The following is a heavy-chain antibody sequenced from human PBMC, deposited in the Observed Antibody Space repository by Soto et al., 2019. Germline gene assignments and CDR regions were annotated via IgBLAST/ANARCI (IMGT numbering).Heavy chain of an antibody. CDR2: IYHSGST. J-gene: IGHJ6*02. CDR1: GGSISSSNW. V-gene: IGHV4-4*02. D-gene: IGHD3-9*01. Sequence: PSETLSLTCAVSGGSISSSNWWSWVRQPPGKGLEWIGEIYHSGSTNYNPSLESRVTISVDKSKNQFSLKLSSVTAADTAVYYCARGGATYYDILTGYYYYYGMDVWGQGTTVTVSS. CDR3: ARGGATYYDILTGYYYYYGMDV.